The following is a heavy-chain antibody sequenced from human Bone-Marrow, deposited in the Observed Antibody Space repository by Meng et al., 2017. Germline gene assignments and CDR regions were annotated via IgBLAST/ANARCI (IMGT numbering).Heavy chain of an antibody. Sequence: ASVKVSCKTSGDTFIDFYMAPGQGLECMGWINPNSGGTNYAQKFQGRVTMTRDTSLSTAYMELSRLRSDDTAVYYCARDIAAAAYGGDAFDIWGQGTMVTVSS. D-gene: IGHD6-13*01. V-gene: IGHV1-2*02. CDR1: GDTFIDFY. CDR2: INPNSGGT. J-gene: IGHJ3*02. CDR3: ARDIAAAAYGGDAFDI.